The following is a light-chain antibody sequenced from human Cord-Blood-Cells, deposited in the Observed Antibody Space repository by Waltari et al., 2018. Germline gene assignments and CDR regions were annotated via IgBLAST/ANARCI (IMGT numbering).Light chain of an antibody. CDR3: QKYNSAPWT. Sequence: DIQMTQSTSSLSASVGDRVTITCRASQGFSNYLAWYQQKPGKVPKLLIYAASTLQAGVPSLFSGNGSGTDFTLTISSLQPEDVATYYCQKYNSAPWTFGQGTKVEIK. CDR2: AAS. V-gene: IGKV1-27*01. CDR1: QGFSNY. J-gene: IGKJ1*01.